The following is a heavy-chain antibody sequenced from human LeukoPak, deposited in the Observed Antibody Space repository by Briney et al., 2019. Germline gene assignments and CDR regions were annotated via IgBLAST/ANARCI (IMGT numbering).Heavy chain of an antibody. V-gene: IGHV3-66*01. J-gene: IGHJ4*02. CDR1: GFTVSSNY. D-gene: IGHD3-22*01. Sequence: GGSLRLSCAASGFTVSSNYMSWVRQAPGKGLEWVSVIYSGGSTYYADSVKGRFTISRDNSKNTLYLQMNSLRAEDTAVYYCARDRGRVYYDISGHDYGGQEPLATVSS. CDR3: ARDRGRVYYDISGHDY. CDR2: IYSGGST.